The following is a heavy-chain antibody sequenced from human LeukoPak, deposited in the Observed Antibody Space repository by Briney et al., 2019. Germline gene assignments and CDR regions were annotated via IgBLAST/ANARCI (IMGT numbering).Heavy chain of an antibody. V-gene: IGHV3-23*01. Sequence: GGSLRLSCVASGFTFSDYIVNWVRQAPGKGLEWVSTVTGSGITTSYAASVKGRFTISRDNSKNTLYLQMNSLRAEDTAVYYCAKSVAIGFDIWGQGTMVTVSS. CDR1: GFTFSDYI. D-gene: IGHD5-12*01. CDR3: AKSVAIGFDI. J-gene: IGHJ3*02. CDR2: VTGSGITT.